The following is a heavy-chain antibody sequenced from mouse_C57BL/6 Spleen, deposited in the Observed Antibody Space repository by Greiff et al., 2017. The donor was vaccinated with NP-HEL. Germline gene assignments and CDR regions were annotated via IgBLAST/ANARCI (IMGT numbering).Heavy chain of an antibody. Sequence: QVQLQQSGAELVRPGASVTLSCKASGYTFTDYEMHWVKQTPVHGLEWIGAIDPETGGTAYNQKFKGKAILTADKSSSTAYMELRSLTSEDSAVYYCTRRDYYYGSSYDYAMDYWGQGTSVTVSS. D-gene: IGHD1-1*01. CDR2: IDPETGGT. CDR3: TRRDYYYGSSYDYAMDY. J-gene: IGHJ4*01. CDR1: GYTFTDYE. V-gene: IGHV1-15*01.